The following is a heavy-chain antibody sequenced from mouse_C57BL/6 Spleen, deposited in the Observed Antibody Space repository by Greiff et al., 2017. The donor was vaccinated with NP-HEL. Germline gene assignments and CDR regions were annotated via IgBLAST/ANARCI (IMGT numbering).Heavy chain of an antibody. D-gene: IGHD1-1*01. J-gene: IGHJ3*01. CDR2: IDPSDSYT. CDR1: GYTFTSYW. V-gene: IGHV1-59*01. CDR3: AGGSTTVAAPGTWFAY. Sequence: QVQLQQSGAELVRPGTSVKLSCKASGYTFTSYWMHWVKQRPGQGLEWIGVIDPSDSYTNYNQKFKGKATLTVDTSSSTAYMQLSSLTSEDSAVYYCAGGSTTVAAPGTWFAYWGQGTLGTVSA.